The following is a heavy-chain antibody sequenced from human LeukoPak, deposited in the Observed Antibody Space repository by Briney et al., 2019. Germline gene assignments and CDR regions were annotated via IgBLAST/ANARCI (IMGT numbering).Heavy chain of an antibody. D-gene: IGHD3-10*01. J-gene: IGHJ4*02. CDR1: RFTFSGFS. Sequence: GGSLRLSCAASRFTFSGFSMSWVRQSPTKGLEWVANIKQDGSERHYVDSVKGRFTISRDNAKNSLSLQMNNLRVEDMAVYYCARAGSHWHYVYWGQGTVVTVSS. CDR3: ARAGSHWHYVY. CDR2: IKQDGSER. V-gene: IGHV3-7*01.